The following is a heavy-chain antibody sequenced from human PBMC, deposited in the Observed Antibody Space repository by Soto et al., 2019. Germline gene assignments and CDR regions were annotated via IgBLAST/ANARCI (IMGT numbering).Heavy chain of an antibody. Sequence: QVQLVESGGGVVQPGRSLRLSCAASGFTFSSYAMHWVLQAPGKGLEWVAVISYDGSNKYYADSVKGRFTISRANSKNTLYLQMNSLRAEDTAVYYCARDPSELKRVAVRGMKEPPWYFDYWGQGTLVTVSS. CDR1: GFTFSSYA. V-gene: IGHV3-30-3*01. CDR2: ISYDGSNK. D-gene: IGHD3-10*01. J-gene: IGHJ4*02. CDR3: ARDPSELKRVAVRGMKEPPWYFDY.